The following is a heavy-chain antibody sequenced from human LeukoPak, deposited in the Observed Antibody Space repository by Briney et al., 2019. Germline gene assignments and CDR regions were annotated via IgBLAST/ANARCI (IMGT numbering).Heavy chain of an antibody. Sequence: SETLSLTCTVSGGSISSYYWSWIRQPPGKGLEWIGYIYYSGSTNYNPSLKSRVTISVDTSKNQFSLKLSSVTAADTAVYYCAGEDGDYLGISAFDIWGQGTMVTVSS. D-gene: IGHD4-17*01. CDR2: IYYSGST. CDR1: GGSISSYY. V-gene: IGHV4-59*01. J-gene: IGHJ3*02. CDR3: AGEDGDYLGISAFDI.